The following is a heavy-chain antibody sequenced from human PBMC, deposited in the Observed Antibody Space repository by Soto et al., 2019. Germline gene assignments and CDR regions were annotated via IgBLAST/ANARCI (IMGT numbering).Heavy chain of an antibody. J-gene: IGHJ6*02. V-gene: IGHV5-51*01. D-gene: IGHD6-13*01. CDR3: ARHDSSRGLYYGMDV. CDR1: GYSFTSYW. Sequence: PGASLKISCQGSGYSFTSYWIGWVRQMPGKGLEWMGIIYPGDSDTRYSPSFQGQVTISADKSISTAYLQWSSLKASDTAMYYCARHDSSRGLYYGMDVWGQGTTVTVSS. CDR2: IYPGDSDT.